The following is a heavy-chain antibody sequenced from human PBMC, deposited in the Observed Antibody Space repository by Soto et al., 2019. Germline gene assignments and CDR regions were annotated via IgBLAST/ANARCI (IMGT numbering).Heavy chain of an antibody. J-gene: IGHJ4*02. D-gene: IGHD2-2*01. CDR2: ISAYNGNT. CDR3: ARDLYGDIVVVPAAY. Sequence: QVQLVQSGAEVKKPGASVKVSCKASGYTFTSYGISWVRQAPGQGLEWMGWISAYNGNTNYAQKLQGRVTMTTDTSTSTAYIELRSLRSDDTAVYYCARDLYGDIVVVPAAYWGQGTLVTVSS. V-gene: IGHV1-18*01. CDR1: GYTFTSYG.